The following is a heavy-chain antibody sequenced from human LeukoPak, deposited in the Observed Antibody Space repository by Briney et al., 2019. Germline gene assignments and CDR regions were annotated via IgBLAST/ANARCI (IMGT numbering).Heavy chain of an antibody. CDR1: GFTFSSYS. Sequence: GGSLRLSCAASGFTFSSYSMNWVRQAPGKGLEWVSSISSSSSYIYYADSVKGRFTISRDNAKNSLYLQMNSLRAEDTAVYYCARENVDTAMVPPLYYGMDVWGQGTAVTVSS. D-gene: IGHD5-18*01. J-gene: IGHJ6*02. CDR3: ARENVDTAMVPPLYYGMDV. CDR2: ISSSSSYI. V-gene: IGHV3-21*01.